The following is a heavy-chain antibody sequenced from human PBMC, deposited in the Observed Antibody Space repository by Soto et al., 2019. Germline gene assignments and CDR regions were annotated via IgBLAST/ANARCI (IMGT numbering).Heavy chain of an antibody. CDR3: ARPRGDYGQNNDFDP. J-gene: IGHJ5*02. CDR2: IIPFFGTT. Sequence: QAQLVQSGPEVKKPRSSVKVSCKASGGSFRTFVVDWVRQAPGQGPEWMGGIIPFFGTTNYAQKFQGRLTITADESTSTAFMDLRSLTAEDTAVYYGARPRGDYGQNNDFDPWGQGTLVTVSS. D-gene: IGHD4-17*01. V-gene: IGHV1-69*01. CDR1: GGSFRTFV.